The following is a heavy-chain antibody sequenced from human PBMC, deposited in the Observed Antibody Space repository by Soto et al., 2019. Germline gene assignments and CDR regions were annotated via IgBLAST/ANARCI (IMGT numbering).Heavy chain of an antibody. CDR2: IYHSGST. CDR3: ARVPSGDYFDY. Sequence: SETLSLTCAVSGGSISSGGYSWSWIRQPPGKGLEWIGYIYHSGSTYYNPSLKSRVTISVDRSKNQFSLKLSSVTAADTAVYYCARVPSGDYFDYWGQGTLVTVSS. V-gene: IGHV4-30-2*01. D-gene: IGHD3-10*01. J-gene: IGHJ4*02. CDR1: GGSISSGGYS.